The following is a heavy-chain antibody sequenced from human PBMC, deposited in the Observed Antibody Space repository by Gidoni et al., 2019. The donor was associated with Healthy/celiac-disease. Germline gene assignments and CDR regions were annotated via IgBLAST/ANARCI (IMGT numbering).Heavy chain of an antibody. Sequence: QVQLVESGGGVVQPGRSLRLSWAASGFPFSRYAMHWVRQAPGKGLGWVAVISYDGSNKYYADSVKGRFTISRDNSKNTLYLQMNSLRAEDTAVYYCARERQQLAYYYYYGMDVWGQGTTVTVSS. CDR3: ARERQQLAYYYYYGMDV. CDR1: GFPFSRYA. D-gene: IGHD6-13*01. J-gene: IGHJ6*02. CDR2: ISYDGSNK. V-gene: IGHV3-30*01.